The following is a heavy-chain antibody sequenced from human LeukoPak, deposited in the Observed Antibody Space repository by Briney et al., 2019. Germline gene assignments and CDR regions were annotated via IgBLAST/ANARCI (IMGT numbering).Heavy chain of an antibody. Sequence: ASETLSLTCTVSGYSISSGYYWGWIRQPPGKGLEWIGHIYYGGSTNYNPSLKSRVTISVDTSKNQFSLKLSSVSAADTAVYYCAKLPPYYGSARGGWFDPWGQGALVTVSS. CDR3: AKLPPYYGSARGGWFDP. V-gene: IGHV4-38-2*02. CDR2: IYYGGST. D-gene: IGHD3-10*01. CDR1: GYSISSGYY. J-gene: IGHJ5*02.